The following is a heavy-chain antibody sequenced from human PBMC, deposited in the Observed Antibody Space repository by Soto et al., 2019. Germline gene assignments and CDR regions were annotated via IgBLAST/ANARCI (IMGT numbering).Heavy chain of an antibody. CDR1: GGTFSSYA. J-gene: IGHJ6*02. CDR2: IIPIFGTA. Sequence: QVQLVQSGAEVKKPGSSVKVSCKASGGTFSSYAISWVRQAPGQGLEWMGGIIPIFGTANYAQKFQGRVTITAGKSTSTAYMELSSLRSEDTAVYSFARGGDYYYGMDVWGQGTTVTVSS. D-gene: IGHD3-16*01. CDR3: ARGGDYYYGMDV. V-gene: IGHV1-69*06.